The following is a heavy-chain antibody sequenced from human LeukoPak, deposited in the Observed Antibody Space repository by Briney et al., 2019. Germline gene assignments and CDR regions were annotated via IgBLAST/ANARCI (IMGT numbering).Heavy chain of an antibody. CDR3: AGTGDYFDY. V-gene: IGHV4-59*08. Sequence: SETLSLTCTVSGGSISSYYWSWIRQPPGKGLEWIGYIYYSGSTNYNPSLKSRVTISVDTSKNQFSLKLSSVTAADTAVYYCAGTGDYFDYRGQGTLVTVSS. CDR1: GGSISSYY. D-gene: IGHD1-14*01. J-gene: IGHJ4*02. CDR2: IYYSGST.